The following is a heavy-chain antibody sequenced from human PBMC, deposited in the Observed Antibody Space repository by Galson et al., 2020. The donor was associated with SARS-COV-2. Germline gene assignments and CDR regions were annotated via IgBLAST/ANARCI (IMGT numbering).Heavy chain of an antibody. CDR1: GGSISSSSYY. CDR2: IYDSGST. V-gene: IGHV4-39*07. CDR3: ARSGIAVDGGPAAPHYFDY. J-gene: IGHJ4*02. Sequence: SETLSLTCTVSGGSISSSSYYWGWIRQPPGKGLEWIGRIYDSGSTYYNPSLKSRVTISVDTSKNQFSLKLSSVTAADTAVYYCARSGIAVDGGPAAPHYFDYWGQGTLVTVSS. D-gene: IGHD6-19*01.